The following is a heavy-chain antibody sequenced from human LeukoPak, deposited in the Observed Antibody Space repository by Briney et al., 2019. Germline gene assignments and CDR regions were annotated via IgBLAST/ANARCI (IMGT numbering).Heavy chain of an antibody. CDR2: INPNSGGT. J-gene: IGHJ4*02. Sequence: ASVKVSSTASRYTLTGYYMPWVRPATGQGLDWMGWINPNSGGTNYAQKFQGRVTMSRDTSISTAYMELSRLRSDDTAVYYCARARQGELIDYWGQGTLVTVSS. D-gene: IGHD1-26*01. V-gene: IGHV1-2*02. CDR1: RYTLTGYY. CDR3: ARARQGELIDY.